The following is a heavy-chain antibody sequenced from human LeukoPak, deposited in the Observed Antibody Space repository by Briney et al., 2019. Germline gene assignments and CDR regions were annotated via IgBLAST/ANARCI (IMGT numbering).Heavy chain of an antibody. CDR2: IYYSGST. CDR3: ARSGGSGSSRYYYYYYGMDV. J-gene: IGHJ6*02. D-gene: IGHD3-10*01. CDR1: GGSISSYY. V-gene: IGHV4-59*01. Sequence: PSETLSLTCTVSGGSISSYYWSWIRQPPGKGLEWIGYIYYSGSTNYNPSLKSRVTISVDTSKNQFSLKLSSVTAADTAVYYCARSGGSGSSRYYYYYYGMDVWGRGTTVTVSS.